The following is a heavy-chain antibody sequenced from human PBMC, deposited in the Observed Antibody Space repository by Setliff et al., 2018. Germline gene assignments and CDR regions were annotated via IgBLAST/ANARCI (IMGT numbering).Heavy chain of an antibody. CDR3: AASRAYTGAVEEWFLPKTFDF. D-gene: IGHD3-10*01. CDR2: IYVTEST. J-gene: IGHJ4*02. Sequence: SETLSLTCTVSGGSINSMSYYWNWIRQPAGRGLEWIGRIYVTESTKYNPSLKSRVTLSIDTSKNQFSLKLNSVTAADAALYYCAASRAYTGAVEEWFLPKTFDFWGQGSPVTVSS. V-gene: IGHV4-4*07. CDR1: GGSINSMSYY.